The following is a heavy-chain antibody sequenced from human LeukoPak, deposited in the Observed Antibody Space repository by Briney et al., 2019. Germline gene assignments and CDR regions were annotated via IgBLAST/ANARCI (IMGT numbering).Heavy chain of an antibody. CDR3: ARQAVAGTPNFDY. Sequence: GESLKISCKGSGYSFTSYWIGWVRQMPGKGLEWMGIIYPGDSDTRYSPSFQGQVTISADKSISTAYLRWSSLKASDTAMYYCARQAVAGTPNFDYWGQGTLVTVSS. CDR2: IYPGDSDT. D-gene: IGHD6-19*01. V-gene: IGHV5-51*01. J-gene: IGHJ4*02. CDR1: GYSFTSYW.